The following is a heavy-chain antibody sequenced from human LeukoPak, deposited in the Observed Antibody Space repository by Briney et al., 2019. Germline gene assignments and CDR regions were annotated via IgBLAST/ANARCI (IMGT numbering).Heavy chain of an antibody. Sequence: ASVKVSCKASGYTFTSYGISWVRQAPGQGHEWKGWISAYNGNTNYAQKLQGRVTMTTDTATSTAYMELRSLRSDDTAVYYCARAVSRQNPHLYGYWGQGTLVTVSS. CDR1: GYTFTSYG. CDR2: ISAYNGNT. V-gene: IGHV1-18*04. CDR3: ARAVSRQNPHLYGY. J-gene: IGHJ4*02. D-gene: IGHD2-8*01.